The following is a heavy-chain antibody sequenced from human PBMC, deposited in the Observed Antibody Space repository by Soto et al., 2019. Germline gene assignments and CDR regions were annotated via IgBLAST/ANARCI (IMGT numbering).Heavy chain of an antibody. CDR2: ITTSGTTI. J-gene: IGHJ4*01. V-gene: IGHV3-11*01. CDR3: ARHYSGWNFDY. D-gene: IGHD5-12*01. Sequence: QVQLVESGGGLVKPGGSLRLSCAASGFSFSDYYMSWIRQAPGKGLEWLSYITTSGTTIYYADSVKGRFTISRDNAKNSLYLQMNSLRAEDTAVYYCARHYSGWNFDYWGQGTLVTVSS. CDR1: GFSFSDYY.